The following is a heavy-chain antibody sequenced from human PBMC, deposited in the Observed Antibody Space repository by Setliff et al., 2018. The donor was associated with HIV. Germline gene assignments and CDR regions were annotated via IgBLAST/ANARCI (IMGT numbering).Heavy chain of an antibody. CDR1: GGSFGVYR. J-gene: IGHJ4*02. Sequence: SETLSLTCTISGGSFGVYRWSWIRQSAGRGLEWIGRIDSSGTTDYKPSLKGRVAISVDTSRNQFSLRLTSVTAADTAVYFCARLRITMIMMLNYFDYWGQGTLVTVSS. V-gene: IGHV4-4*07. CDR3: ARLRITMIMMLNYFDY. CDR2: IDSSGTT. D-gene: IGHD3-22*01.